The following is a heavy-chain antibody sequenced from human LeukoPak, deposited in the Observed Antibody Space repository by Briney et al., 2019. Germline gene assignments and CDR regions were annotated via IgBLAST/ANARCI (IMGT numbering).Heavy chain of an antibody. CDR2: IYPRDGST. Sequence: ASVKVSCKASGYTFTSNYIHWVRQAPGQGLEWMGMIYPRDGSTNYAQKFQGRVTVTGDTSTSTVHMELSGLRSEDTAVYYCARDQEGFDYWGQGTLVTVSS. CDR1: GYTFTSNY. V-gene: IGHV1-46*01. J-gene: IGHJ4*02. CDR3: ARDQEGFDY.